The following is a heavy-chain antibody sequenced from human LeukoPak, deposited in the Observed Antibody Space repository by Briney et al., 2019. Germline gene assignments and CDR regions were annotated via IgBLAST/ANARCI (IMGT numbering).Heavy chain of an antibody. D-gene: IGHD3-22*01. Sequence: KPGGSLRLSCAASGFTFSSCSMNWVRQAPGKGLEWVSSISSSSSYIYYADSVKGRFTISRDNAKNSLYLQMNSLRAEDTAVYYCAREAPYYYDSSGYSDWGQGTLVTVSS. V-gene: IGHV3-21*01. J-gene: IGHJ4*02. CDR1: GFTFSSCS. CDR3: AREAPYYYDSSGYSD. CDR2: ISSSSSYI.